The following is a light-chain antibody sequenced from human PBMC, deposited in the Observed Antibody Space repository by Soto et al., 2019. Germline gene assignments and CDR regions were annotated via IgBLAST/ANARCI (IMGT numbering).Light chain of an antibody. CDR1: QSITDY. V-gene: IGKV1-39*01. CDR2: AAS. J-gene: IGKJ5*01. CDR3: QHTYITPFT. Sequence: DIQMTQSPSSLSASVGDRVTITCRASQSITDYLNWYQQKPGKAPKLLIYAASSLQSGVPSRFSARGSGTDFTLTISRLQPEDFATYFCQHTYITPFTVCQGTRLEIK.